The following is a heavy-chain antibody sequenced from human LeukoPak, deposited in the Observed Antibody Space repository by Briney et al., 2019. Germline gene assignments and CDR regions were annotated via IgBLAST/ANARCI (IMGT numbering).Heavy chain of an antibody. V-gene: IGHV4-59*01. Sequence: PSETLSLTCTVSGGSISSYYWSWIRQPPGKGLEWIGYIYYSGSTNYNPSLKSRVTISVDTSKNQFSLKLSSVTAADTAVYYCAVGIAAAGSLRASFDYWGQGTLVTDSS. CDR2: IYYSGST. D-gene: IGHD6-13*01. CDR3: AVGIAAAGSLRASFDY. CDR1: GGSISSYY. J-gene: IGHJ4*02.